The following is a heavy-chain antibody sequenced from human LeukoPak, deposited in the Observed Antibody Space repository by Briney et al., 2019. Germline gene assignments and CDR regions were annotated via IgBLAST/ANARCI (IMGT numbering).Heavy chain of an antibody. D-gene: IGHD3-22*01. CDR1: GGSINGYY. CDR2: IYYTGST. J-gene: IGHJ4*02. V-gene: IGHV4-59*01. CDR3: ARFSEYYHSSVHYLDY. Sequence: TSETLSLTCTVSGGSINGYYWSWIRQSPGKGLESLGYIYYTGSTNYNPSLKSRVTMSVDTSRSQFFLRLSSVTAADTAVYYCARFSEYYHSSVHYLDYWGQGTLVSVSS.